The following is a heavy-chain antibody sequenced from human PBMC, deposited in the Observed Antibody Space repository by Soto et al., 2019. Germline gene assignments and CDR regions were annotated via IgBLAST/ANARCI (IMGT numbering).Heavy chain of an antibody. V-gene: IGHV2-5*02. Sequence: SGPTLVNPTQTLTLTCTVSGFSLSTSGVRVGWIRQPPGKAQEWLTVIHWDDDARYSPSLKSRLTTTRDTSKSQVVLTLTNMDPVDTATFYCAHVRTYFFDYRGRLAPQNVFLFDNWGQGILVTVSS. J-gene: IGHJ4*02. CDR3: AHVRTYFFDYRGRLAPQNVFLFDN. CDR1: GFSLSTSGVR. CDR2: IHWDDDA. D-gene: IGHD3-22*01.